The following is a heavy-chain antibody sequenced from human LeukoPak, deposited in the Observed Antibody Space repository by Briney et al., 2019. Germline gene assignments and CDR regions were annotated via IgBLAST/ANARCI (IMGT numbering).Heavy chain of an antibody. Sequence: PGGSLRLSCAASGFTFSSYEMNWVRQAPGKGLEWVSFISSSSNTIYYADSVKGRFTVSRDNAKNSLYLQMNSLRAEDTAVYYCARDQWLDYWGQGTLVTVSS. CDR1: GFTFSSYE. D-gene: IGHD6-19*01. CDR2: ISSSSNTI. J-gene: IGHJ4*02. V-gene: IGHV3-48*03. CDR3: ARDQWLDY.